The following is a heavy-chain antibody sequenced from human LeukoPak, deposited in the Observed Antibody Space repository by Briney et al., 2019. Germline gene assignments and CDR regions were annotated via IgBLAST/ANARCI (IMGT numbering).Heavy chain of an antibody. Sequence: GGSLRLSCAASGFSVSGNYMSWVRQAPGKGLEWVSLIYTDGSTYYADSVKGRFTISRDNSKNTLYLQMNSLRAEDTAVYYCARGIQLWLRGGVDYWGQGTLVTVSS. V-gene: IGHV3-53*01. CDR3: ARGIQLWLRGGVDY. CDR1: GFSVSGNY. CDR2: IYTDGST. D-gene: IGHD5-18*01. J-gene: IGHJ4*02.